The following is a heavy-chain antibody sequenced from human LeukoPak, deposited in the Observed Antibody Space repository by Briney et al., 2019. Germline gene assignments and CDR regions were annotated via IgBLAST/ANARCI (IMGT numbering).Heavy chain of an antibody. CDR1: GGSISSSTYY. CDR3: AKHYMGSSYNRGLDY. V-gene: IGHV4-39*01. CDR2: IYYSGLT. Sequence: SSETLSLTCTVSGGSISSSTYYWGWIRQPPGKGLEWIGSIYYSGLTYYNPPLESRVTISVDTSKNQFSLKLSSVTAADTAIYYCAKHYMGSSYNRGLDYWGQGTLVTVSS. J-gene: IGHJ4*02. D-gene: IGHD3-10*01.